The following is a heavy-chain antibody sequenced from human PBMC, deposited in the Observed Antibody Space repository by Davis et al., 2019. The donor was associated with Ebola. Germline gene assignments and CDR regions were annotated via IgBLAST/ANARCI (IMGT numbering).Heavy chain of an antibody. CDR3: ARDGHGIDGITGTEYYYYGMDV. D-gene: IGHD1-7*01. CDR1: GFTFSNAW. Sequence: GGSLRLSCAASGFTFSNAWMSWVRRAPGKGLEWVSSISSSSSYIYYADSVKGRFTISRDNAKNSLYLQMNSLRAEDTAVYYCARDGHGIDGITGTEYYYYGMDVWGQGTTVTVSS. CDR2: ISSSSSYI. V-gene: IGHV3-21*01. J-gene: IGHJ6*02.